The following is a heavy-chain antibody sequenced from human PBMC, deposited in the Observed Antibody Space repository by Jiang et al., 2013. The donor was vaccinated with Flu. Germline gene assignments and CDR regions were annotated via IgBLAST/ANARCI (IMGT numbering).Heavy chain of an antibody. D-gene: IGHD3-10*01. Sequence: QLLESGGGVVQPGRSLRLSCAASGFTFSSYAMHWVRQAPGKGLEWVAVISYDGSNKYYADSVKGRFTISRDNSKNTLYLQMNSLRAEDTAVYYCARPDLGLLWFGAVKAGMDVWGKGTTVTVSS. CDR2: ISYDGSNK. J-gene: IGHJ6*04. CDR1: GFTFSSYA. CDR3: ARPDLGLLWFGAVKAGMDV. V-gene: IGHV3-30*01.